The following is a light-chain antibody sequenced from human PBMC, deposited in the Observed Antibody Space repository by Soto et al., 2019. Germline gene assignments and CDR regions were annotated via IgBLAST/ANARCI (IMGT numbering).Light chain of an antibody. J-gene: IGLJ2*01. CDR2: LDGSGSY. CDR1: SGHSTYI. Sequence: QLVLTQSSSASASLGSSVKLTCTLSSGHSTYIIAWHQQQPGKAPRFLMKLDGSGSYNKGSGVPDRFSGSSSRADRYLTISNLQSEDETDYYCETWDTNGGVFGGATKRTVL. CDR3: ETWDTNGGV. V-gene: IGLV4-60*03.